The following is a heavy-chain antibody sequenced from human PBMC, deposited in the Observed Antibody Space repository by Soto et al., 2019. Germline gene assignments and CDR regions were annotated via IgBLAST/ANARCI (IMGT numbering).Heavy chain of an antibody. D-gene: IGHD2-8*01. Sequence: PGGSLRLSCVVSGFTFSSYAMSWVRQAPGKGLEWVSAISSSGGSTYYADSVKGRFTISRDNSKNTLYLQMNSLRAEDTAVYYCAKELMVYAGYGMDVWGQGTTVTVSS. V-gene: IGHV3-23*01. J-gene: IGHJ6*02. CDR3: AKELMVYAGYGMDV. CDR2: ISSSGGST. CDR1: GFTFSSYA.